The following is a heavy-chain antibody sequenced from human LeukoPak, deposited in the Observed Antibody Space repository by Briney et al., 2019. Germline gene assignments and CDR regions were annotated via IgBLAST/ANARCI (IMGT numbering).Heavy chain of an antibody. CDR2: ISAYNGNT. D-gene: IGHD2-15*01. Sequence: ASVKVSCKASGYTFTSYGNSWVRQAPGQGLEWMGWISAYNGNTNYAQKLQGRVTMTTDTSTSTAYMELRSLRSDDTAVYYCARDGRNYYYYYMDVWGKGTTVTVSS. CDR3: ARDGRNYYYYYMDV. J-gene: IGHJ6*03. CDR1: GYTFTSYG. V-gene: IGHV1-18*01.